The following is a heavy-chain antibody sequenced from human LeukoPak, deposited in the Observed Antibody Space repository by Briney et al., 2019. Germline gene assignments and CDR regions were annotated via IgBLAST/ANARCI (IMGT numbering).Heavy chain of an antibody. V-gene: IGHV3-7*01. J-gene: IGHJ6*03. D-gene: IGHD6-6*01. CDR1: GFTFSSYE. Sequence: GGSLRLSCAASGFTFSSYEMNWVRQAPGKGLEWVANIKQDGSEKYYVDSVKGRFTISRDNAKNSLYLQMNSLRAEDTAVYYCARVGSIAARPYYYYYMDVWGKGTTVTVSS. CDR2: IKQDGSEK. CDR3: ARVGSIAARPYYYYYMDV.